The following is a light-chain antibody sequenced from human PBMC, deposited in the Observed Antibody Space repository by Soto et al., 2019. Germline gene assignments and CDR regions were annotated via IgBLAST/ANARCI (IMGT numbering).Light chain of an antibody. CDR3: SSYAGSNNF. CDR1: SSDVGSYNY. CDR2: EVS. V-gene: IGLV2-8*01. J-gene: IGLJ2*01. Sequence: QSALTQPPSASGSPGQSVTISCTGTSSDVGSYNYVSWYQQPPGKAPKLIIYEVSKRPSGVPDRFSGSKSGNTAPLTVSGLQAEDEADYYRSSYAGSNNFFGGGTKLTVL.